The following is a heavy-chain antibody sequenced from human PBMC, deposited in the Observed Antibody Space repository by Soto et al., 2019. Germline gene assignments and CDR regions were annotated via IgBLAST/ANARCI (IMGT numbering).Heavy chain of an antibody. V-gene: IGHV4-31*03. CDR1: GRPVSSGGYY. Sequence: SETLSLTCTVSGRPVSSGGYYWTWIRQFPGKGLEWIGYIYHIGSPPYNPSLKSRLSMSLDASKNQFSLNLTSVTAADTAIYYCVRDKALDSSGHWFDSWGQGTLVTVSS. D-gene: IGHD6-19*01. J-gene: IGHJ5*01. CDR2: IYHIGSP. CDR3: VRDKALDSSGHWFDS.